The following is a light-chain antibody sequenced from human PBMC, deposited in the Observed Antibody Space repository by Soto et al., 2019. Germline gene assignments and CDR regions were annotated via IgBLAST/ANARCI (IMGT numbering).Light chain of an antibody. Sequence: EIVLTQSPGTLSVSPGDTATLSCRASQSVSSSLAWYQQKPGQAPRLLIYGASTRATGVPARFSGSGSGTEFTLTISRLQSEDFAIYYCQQYYNWRPRFGQGTKVDIK. CDR3: QQYYNWRPR. CDR1: QSVSSS. CDR2: GAS. V-gene: IGKV3-15*01. J-gene: IGKJ1*01.